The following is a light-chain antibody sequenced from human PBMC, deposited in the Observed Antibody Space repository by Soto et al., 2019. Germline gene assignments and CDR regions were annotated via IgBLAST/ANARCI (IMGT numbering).Light chain of an antibody. CDR3: QQTYNTPRT. J-gene: IGKJ3*01. CDR2: AAS. V-gene: IGKV1-39*01. Sequence: DIQMTQSPSSLSASVGERVTITRRASQSISSYLNWYQPKQGKAPKLXIYAASSLQSGVPSRFSGSGAGTDFIRTITSLQPEDAATYYCQQTYNTPRTFGPGTKVDIK. CDR1: QSISSY.